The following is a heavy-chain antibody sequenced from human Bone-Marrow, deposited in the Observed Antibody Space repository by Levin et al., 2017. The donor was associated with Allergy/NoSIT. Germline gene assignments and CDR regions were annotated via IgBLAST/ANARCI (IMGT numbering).Heavy chain of an antibody. CDR1: GFTFSNYG. J-gene: IGHJ5*02. Sequence: GGSLRLSCAASGFTFSNYGMHWVRQAPGKGLEWVALIWFDGSNEYYADSVNGRFTISRDNSKNTLYLQMNSLRAEDTALYYCARSATTTRYNWFDPWGQGTLVTVSS. D-gene: IGHD1-26*01. CDR2: IWFDGSNE. V-gene: IGHV3-33*01. CDR3: ARSATTTRYNWFDP.